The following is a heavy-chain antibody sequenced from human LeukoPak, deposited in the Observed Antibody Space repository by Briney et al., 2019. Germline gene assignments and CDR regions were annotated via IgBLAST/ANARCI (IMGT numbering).Heavy chain of an antibody. Sequence: GGSLRLSCAASRFTFSDAWMSWVRQAPGKGLEWVGRIKSKTDGGTTDYPAPVKGRFSISRDDSKNTLYLQMNSLKTEDTAVYYCTTVTWTTVIEYWGQGTLVTVS. V-gene: IGHV3-15*01. CDR1: RFTFSDAW. J-gene: IGHJ4*02. D-gene: IGHD4-17*01. CDR2: IKSKTDGGTT. CDR3: TTVTWTTVIEY.